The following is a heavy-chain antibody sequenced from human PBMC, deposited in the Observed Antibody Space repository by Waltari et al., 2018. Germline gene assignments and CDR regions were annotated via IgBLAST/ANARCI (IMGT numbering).Heavy chain of an antibody. CDR2: IYASGST. V-gene: IGHV4-4*07. Sequence: QVQLQESGPGLVQPSETLSLTCTVSGGSISNYYWSWIRQSAGKGLEWIGRIYASGSTNYNPSLKGRVTMSVDTSKNQFSLKLSSVTAADTAVYYCARHNDDHYNYYMDVWGKGTTVTISS. CDR1: GGSISNYY. J-gene: IGHJ6*03. CDR3: ARHNDDHYNYYMDV. D-gene: IGHD1-1*01.